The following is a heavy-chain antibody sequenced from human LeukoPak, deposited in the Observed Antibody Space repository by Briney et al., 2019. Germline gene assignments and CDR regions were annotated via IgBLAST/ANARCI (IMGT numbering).Heavy chain of an antibody. J-gene: IGHJ4*02. Sequence: GRSLRLSCAASGFTFSSYAMHWVRQAPGKGLEWVAVISYDGSNKYYADSVKGRFTISRDNSKNTLYLQMNSLRAEDTAVYYCARSDIVGASDYWGQGTLVTVSS. CDR3: ARSDIVGASDY. CDR1: GFTFSSYA. V-gene: IGHV3-30*04. CDR2: ISYDGSNK. D-gene: IGHD1-26*01.